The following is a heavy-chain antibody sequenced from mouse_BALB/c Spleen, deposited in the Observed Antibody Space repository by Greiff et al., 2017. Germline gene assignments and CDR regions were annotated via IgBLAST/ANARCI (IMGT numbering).Heavy chain of an antibody. D-gene: IGHD1-1*01. CDR1: GFTFSSYT. Sequence: EVKLMESGGGLVKPGGSLKLSCAASGFTFSSYTMSWVRQTPEKRLEWVATISSGGSYTYYPDSVKGRFTISRDNAKNTLYLQMSSLKSEDTAMYYCTRGYYGSRGGYFDVWGAGTTVTVSS. CDR3: TRGYYGSRGGYFDV. CDR2: ISSGGSYT. V-gene: IGHV5-6-4*01. J-gene: IGHJ1*01.